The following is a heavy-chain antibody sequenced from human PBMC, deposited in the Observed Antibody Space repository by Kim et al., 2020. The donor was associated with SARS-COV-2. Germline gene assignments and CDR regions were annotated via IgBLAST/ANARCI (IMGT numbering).Heavy chain of an antibody. J-gene: IGHJ6*02. D-gene: IGHD6-13*01. Sequence: SVKVSCKASGYTFIDYYMHWVRQAPGQGLEWMGWINPNSGGSNYAQKFQGRVTMTRDTSISTAYMELSRLRSDDTAVYYCARDQGYRSRSWLEDAMDVWGQGTTVTVSS. CDR3: ARDQGYRSRSWLEDAMDV. CDR1: GYTFIDYY. CDR2: INPNSGGS. V-gene: IGHV1-2*02.